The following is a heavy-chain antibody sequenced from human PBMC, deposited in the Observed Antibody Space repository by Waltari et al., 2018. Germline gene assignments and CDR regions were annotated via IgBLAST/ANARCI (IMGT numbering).Heavy chain of an antibody. J-gene: IGHJ1*01. V-gene: IGHV1-69*12. CDR2: IIPICGTA. CDR1: GGTFSSYA. Sequence: QVQLVQSGAEVKKPGSSVKVSCKASGGTFSSYAISWVRQAPGQGLEWMGGIIPICGTANYAQKFQGRVTITADESTSTAYMELSSLRSEDTAVYYCASSCSSTSCRSGEYFQHWGQGTLVTVSS. D-gene: IGHD2-2*01. CDR3: ASSCSSTSCRSGEYFQH.